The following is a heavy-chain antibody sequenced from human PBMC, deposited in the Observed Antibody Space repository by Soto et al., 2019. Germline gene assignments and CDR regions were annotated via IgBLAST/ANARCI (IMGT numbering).Heavy chain of an antibody. V-gene: IGHV4-39*01. CDR3: ARHHHRIANTLDGFDI. Sequence: QLQLQESGPGLVKPSETLSLTCSVSGGSISGNNQYWGWLRQPPGQELEWIASIYYKGSTYERRSLKSRVTISIDTSQNQFSLTLRSVTAADTGVYFCARHHHRIANTLDGFDIWGQGTRVTVSS. CDR1: GGSISGNNQY. CDR2: IYYKGST. J-gene: IGHJ3*02.